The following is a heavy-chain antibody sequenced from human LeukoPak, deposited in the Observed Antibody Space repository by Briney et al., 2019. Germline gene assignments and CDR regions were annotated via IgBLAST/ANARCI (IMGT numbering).Heavy chain of an antibody. Sequence: GRSLRLSCAASGFTFSSYGMHWVRQAPGKGLEWVAVISCDGSNKYYADSVKGRFTISRDNSKNTLYLQMNSLRAEDTAVYYCAKGISPLTWGQGTLVTVSS. D-gene: IGHD2/OR15-2a*01. J-gene: IGHJ1*01. CDR3: AKGISPLT. V-gene: IGHV3-30*18. CDR2: ISCDGSNK. CDR1: GFTFSSYG.